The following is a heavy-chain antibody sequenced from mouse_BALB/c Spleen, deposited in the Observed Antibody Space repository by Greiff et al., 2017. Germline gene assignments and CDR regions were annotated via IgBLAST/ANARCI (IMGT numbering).Heavy chain of an antibody. V-gene: IGHV5-12-1*01. D-gene: IGHD1-1*01. CDR1: GFAFSSYD. CDR3: ARQGYYGSSPYWYFDV. CDR2: ISSGGGST. J-gene: IGHJ1*01. Sequence: EVQVVESGGGLVKPGGSLKLSCAASGFAFSSYDMSWVRQTPEKRLEWVAYISSGGGSTYYPDTVKGRFTISRDNAKNTLYLQMSSLKSEDTAMYYCARQGYYGSSPYWYFDVWGAGTTVTVSS.